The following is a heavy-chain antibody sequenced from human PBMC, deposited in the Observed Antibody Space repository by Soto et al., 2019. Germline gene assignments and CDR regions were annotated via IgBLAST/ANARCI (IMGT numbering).Heavy chain of an antibody. V-gene: IGHV3-23*01. D-gene: IGHD1-26*01. Sequence: EVQLLESGGGLAQPGGSLRLSCAASGFTFSSYVMSWVRQAPGKGLEWVSGISGSGGSTYYADSVKCRFTMSRDNSKNTLYLQMNSLRAEDTAVYYCAKGYSGSYYVAAFDIWGQGTMVTVSS. CDR3: AKGYSGSYYVAAFDI. J-gene: IGHJ3*02. CDR1: GFTFSSYV. CDR2: ISGSGGST.